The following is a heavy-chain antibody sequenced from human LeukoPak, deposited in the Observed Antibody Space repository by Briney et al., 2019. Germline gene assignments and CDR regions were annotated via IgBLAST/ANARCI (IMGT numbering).Heavy chain of an antibody. CDR2: INSSGSTI. V-gene: IGHV3-11*04. CDR3: ARDPRGIAAAGTRTYYMDV. J-gene: IGHJ6*03. D-gene: IGHD6-13*01. Sequence: PGGSLRLSCAAPGFTFSDYYMSWIRQAPGKGLEWVSYINSSGSTIYYADSVKGRFTISRDNAKNSLYLQMNSLRAEDTAVYYCARDPRGIAAAGTRTYYMDVWGKGTTVTVSS. CDR1: GFTFSDYY.